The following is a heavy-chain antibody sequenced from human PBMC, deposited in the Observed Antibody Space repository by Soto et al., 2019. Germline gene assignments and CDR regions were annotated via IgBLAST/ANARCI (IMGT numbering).Heavy chain of an antibody. D-gene: IGHD3-3*01. CDR2: IYYSGST. CDR1: GGSISSGDYY. CDR3: ARDDFWSGYSWFDP. V-gene: IGHV4-30-4*01. Sequence: PSETLSLTCTVSGGSISSGDYYWSWIRQPPGKGLEWIGYIYYSGSTYYNPSLKSRVTISVDTSKNQFSLKLSSVTAADTAVYYCARDDFWSGYSWFDPWGQGTLVTVSS. J-gene: IGHJ5*02.